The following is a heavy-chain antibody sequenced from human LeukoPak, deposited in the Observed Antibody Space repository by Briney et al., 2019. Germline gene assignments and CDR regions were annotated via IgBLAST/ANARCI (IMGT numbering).Heavy chain of an antibody. CDR3: ARDPTQSSPFDY. V-gene: IGHV3-33*01. CDR2: IWYDGSNK. Sequence: GGSLRLSFAASGFTFSSYGMHWVRLAPGKGLEWVAVIWYDGSNKYYADSVKGRFTISRDNSKNTLYLQMNSLRAEDTAVYYCARDPTQSSPFDYWGQGTLVTVSS. CDR1: GFTFSSYG. D-gene: IGHD2-2*01. J-gene: IGHJ4*02.